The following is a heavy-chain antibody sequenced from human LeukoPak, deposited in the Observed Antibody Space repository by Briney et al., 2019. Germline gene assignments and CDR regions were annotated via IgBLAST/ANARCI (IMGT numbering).Heavy chain of an antibody. CDR2: IYVGDSDT. Sequence: GDSLKISCKGSGHTFSISWIGWVRQKPGEGLEWMGIIYVGDSDTRYNPSFQGQVTISADRSTSTAYLQWSSLESSDTAIYYCARCGHYDAYRVWGQGTLVSVSS. CDR3: ARCGHYDAYRV. J-gene: IGHJ3*01. D-gene: IGHD2-21*02. CDR1: GHTFSISW. V-gene: IGHV5-51*01.